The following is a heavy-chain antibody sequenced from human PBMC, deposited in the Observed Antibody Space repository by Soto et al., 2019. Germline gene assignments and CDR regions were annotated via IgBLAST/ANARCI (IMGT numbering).Heavy chain of an antibody. CDR2: IIPILGIA. D-gene: IGHD3-10*01. V-gene: IGHV1-69*02. J-gene: IGHJ4*02. CDR1: GGTFSSYT. Sequence: SVKVSCKASGGTFSSYTISWVRQAPGQGLEWMGRIIPILGIANYAQKFQGRVTITADRSTSTAYMELSSLRSEDTAVYYCARLVRGPISDDYWGQGTLVTVSS. CDR3: ARLVRGPISDDY.